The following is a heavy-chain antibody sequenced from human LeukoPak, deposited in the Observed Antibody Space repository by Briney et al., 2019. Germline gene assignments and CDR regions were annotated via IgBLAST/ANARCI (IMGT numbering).Heavy chain of an antibody. V-gene: IGHV3-53*01. CDR3: AREAIGLAYFDS. J-gene: IGHJ4*02. Sequence: GGSLRLSCAASGFTVSSNYMSWVRQAPGKGLEWVSVIYSGGNTYYADSVKGRFTISRDNSKNMLYLQMNSLRAEDTAVYYCAREAIGLAYFDSWGQGTLVTVSP. CDR1: GFTVSSNY. D-gene: IGHD3/OR15-3a*01. CDR2: IYSGGNT.